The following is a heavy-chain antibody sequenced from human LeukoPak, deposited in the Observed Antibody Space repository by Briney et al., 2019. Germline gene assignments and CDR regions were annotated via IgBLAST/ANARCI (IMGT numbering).Heavy chain of an antibody. Sequence: GGSLRLSCAASGFTFDDYAMHWVRQAPGKGLEWVSLISGDGGSTYYADSVKGRFTISRDNSKNSLYLQMNSLRTEDTALYYCAKDQDVLRYFDWLFSDDVAFDIWGQGTMVTVSS. CDR2: ISGDGGST. D-gene: IGHD3-9*01. V-gene: IGHV3-43*02. J-gene: IGHJ3*02. CDR3: AKDQDVLRYFDWLFSDDVAFDI. CDR1: GFTFDDYA.